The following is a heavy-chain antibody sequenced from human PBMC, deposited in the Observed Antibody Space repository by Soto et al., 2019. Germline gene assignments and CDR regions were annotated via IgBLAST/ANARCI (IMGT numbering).Heavy chain of an antibody. CDR3: ARDEGRYCSGGSFYTFGY. Sequence: ASVKVSCKASGYTFTGYYMHWVRQAPGQGLEWMGWINPNSGGTNYAQKSQGWVTMTRDTSISTAYMELSRLRSDDTAVYYCARDEGRYCSGGSFYTFGYWGQGTLVTVSS. V-gene: IGHV1-2*04. CDR2: INPNSGGT. CDR1: GYTFTGYY. J-gene: IGHJ4*02. D-gene: IGHD2-15*01.